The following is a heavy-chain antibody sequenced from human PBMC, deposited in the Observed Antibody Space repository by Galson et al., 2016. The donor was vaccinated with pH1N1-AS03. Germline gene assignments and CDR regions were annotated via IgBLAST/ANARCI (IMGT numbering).Heavy chain of an antibody. V-gene: IGHV1-18*04. CDR1: GYSFTNYG. Sequence: SVKVPCKASGYSFTNYGINWVRQAPGQGLEWMGWISAYSGDTNFAQKFQGRVTLTTDTSPSTAYMELRSLKSDDTAIYYCARAHEHGDFLLLMGGQVTLVSVSS. CDR2: ISAYSGDT. D-gene: IGHD2-21*02. J-gene: IGHJ4*02. CDR3: ARAHEHGDFLLLM.